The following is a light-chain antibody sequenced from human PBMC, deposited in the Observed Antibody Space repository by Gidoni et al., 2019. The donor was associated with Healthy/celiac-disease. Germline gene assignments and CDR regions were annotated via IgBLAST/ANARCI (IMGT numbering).Light chain of an antibody. J-gene: IGKJ5*01. CDR1: QGIRSA. V-gene: IGKV1-13*02. CDR3: QQFNSYPPMT. Sequence: AIQLTQHPASPPASVADRVTITCRGSQGIRSAFAWYQQKPGNAPKLLIYDASSLESGVPSRFSSSGSGTEFTLTISSLQPEDFATDYCQQFNSYPPMTFXQXTRLEIK. CDR2: DAS.